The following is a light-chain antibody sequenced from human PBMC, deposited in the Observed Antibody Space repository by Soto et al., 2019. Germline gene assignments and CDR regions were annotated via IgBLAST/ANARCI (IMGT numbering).Light chain of an antibody. CDR3: QQYDNLPSST. Sequence: DIQMTQSPSSLSASVGDRVVITCQASQDISNSLNWYQQKPGKAPKLLIYDASNLETGVPSRFSGSGSGTHFTFTISSLQPEDLATYYCQQYDNLPSSTFGQGTKLDIK. J-gene: IGKJ2*01. CDR2: DAS. V-gene: IGKV1-33*01. CDR1: QDISNS.